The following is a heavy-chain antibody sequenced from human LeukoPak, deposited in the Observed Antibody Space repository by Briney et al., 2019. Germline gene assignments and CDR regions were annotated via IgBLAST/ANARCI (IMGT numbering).Heavy chain of an antibody. Sequence: PGGSLRLSCAASGFTFSIYSMNWVRQAPGEGLEWLSYISADSNTIYYADSVKGRFTISRDNAKTSLYLQMNTLRDEDTAVYFCARDYGRSRDYGMDVWGQGTTVTVPS. CDR2: ISADSNTI. J-gene: IGHJ6*02. V-gene: IGHV3-48*02. D-gene: IGHD3-10*01. CDR3: ARDYGRSRDYGMDV. CDR1: GFTFSIYS.